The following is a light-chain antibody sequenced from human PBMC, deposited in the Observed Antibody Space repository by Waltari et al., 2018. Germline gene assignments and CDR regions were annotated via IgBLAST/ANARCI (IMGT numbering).Light chain of an antibody. CDR1: RGHSINV. J-gene: IGLJ3*02. Sequence: QLVLTQSPSASASLGASVKLTCTLLRGHSINVIACLQQRPEKGPRYLMKVNSDGSHSKVDGIRDWCSCSSSGAERYRTIANLQSEDEADYFCQTGGHGTWVFGGGTTLTVL. V-gene: IGLV4-69*01. CDR2: VNSDGSH. CDR3: QTGGHGTWV.